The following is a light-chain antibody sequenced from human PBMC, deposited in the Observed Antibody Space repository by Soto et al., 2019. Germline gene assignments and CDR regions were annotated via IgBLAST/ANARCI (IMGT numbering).Light chain of an antibody. J-gene: IGKJ1*01. CDR3: QQYTNPWT. CDR2: DAS. Sequence: DIQMTQSPSTLSASVGDRVTITCRASQSINNWLAWYQQKPGKAPNLLIYDASSLESGVPSRFSGSGSGTEFTLTISSLQPDDFATYYCQQYTNPWTFGQGTKVDIK. V-gene: IGKV1-5*01. CDR1: QSINNW.